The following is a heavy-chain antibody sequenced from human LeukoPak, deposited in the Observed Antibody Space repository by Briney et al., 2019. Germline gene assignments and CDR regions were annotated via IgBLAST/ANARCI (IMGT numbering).Heavy chain of an antibody. Sequence: SETLSLTCSVSGDSISGYYWSWIRQPPGKGLEWIAYIYYCGSTNYNPSLKSRVAISVGTSKNQISLKLSSGTAADTAVYYCAKGGLWFGLGPGGQGILVTVSS. CDR2: IYYCGST. D-gene: IGHD3-10*01. CDR3: AKGGLWFGLGP. J-gene: IGHJ5*02. V-gene: IGHV4-59*01. CDR1: GDSISGYY.